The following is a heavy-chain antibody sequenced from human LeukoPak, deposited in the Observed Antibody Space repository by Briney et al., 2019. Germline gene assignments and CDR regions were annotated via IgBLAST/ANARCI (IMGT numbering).Heavy chain of an antibody. CDR2: IFYSGTT. V-gene: IGHV4-39*01. CDR1: GGSFSGYY. D-gene: IGHD3-10*01. Sequence: PSETLSLTCAVYGGSFSGYYWGWIRQSPGKGLEWIGSIFYSGTTYFNPSLKSRVTISVDTSKNQFTLKLNSVTAADTAVYSCARHDSYGSGSYYKGGAFDIWGQGTMVTVSS. J-gene: IGHJ3*02. CDR3: ARHDSYGSGSYYKGGAFDI.